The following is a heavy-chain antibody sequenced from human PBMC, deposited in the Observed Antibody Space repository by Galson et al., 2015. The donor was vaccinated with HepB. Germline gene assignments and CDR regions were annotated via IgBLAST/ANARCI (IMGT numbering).Heavy chain of an antibody. V-gene: IGHV1-69*04. CDR3: ARVGFGDFVWFDP. D-gene: IGHD3-10*01. CDR1: GGTFSSYA. Sequence: SVKVSCKASGGTFSSYAISWVRQAPGQGLEWMGRIIPILGIANYAQKFQGRVTITADKSTSTAYMELSSLRSEDTAVYYCARVGFGDFVWFDPWGQGTLVTVSS. CDR2: IIPILGIA. J-gene: IGHJ5*02.